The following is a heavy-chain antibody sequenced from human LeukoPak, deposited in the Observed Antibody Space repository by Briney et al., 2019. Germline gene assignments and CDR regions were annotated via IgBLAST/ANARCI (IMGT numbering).Heavy chain of an antibody. D-gene: IGHD1-26*01. CDR2: IHHSGSI. CDR3: ASEEWEPRLGD. Sequence: SLRLSCAPSGFTFSRHGMHWVRQPPGKGLEWIGEIHHSGSIHYNPSLNSRVTISVDKSKNQFSLKLSSMTAADSSTYYCASEEWEPRLGDWGQGTLVTVSS. J-gene: IGHJ4*02. CDR1: GFTFSRHG. V-gene: IGHV4-4*02.